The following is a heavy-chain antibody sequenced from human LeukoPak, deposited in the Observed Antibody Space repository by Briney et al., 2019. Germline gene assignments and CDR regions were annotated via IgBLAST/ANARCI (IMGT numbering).Heavy chain of an antibody. J-gene: IGHJ4*02. CDR3: ARDYDILTGYYSVGY. V-gene: IGHV3-48*01. CDR2: ISSSSSTI. Sequence: GSLRLSCAASGFTFSSYSMNWVRQAPGKGLEWVSYISSSSSTIYYADSVKGRFTISRDNAKNSLYLQMNSLRAEDTAVYYCARDYDILTGYYSVGYWGQGTLVTVSS. D-gene: IGHD3-9*01. CDR1: GFTFSSYS.